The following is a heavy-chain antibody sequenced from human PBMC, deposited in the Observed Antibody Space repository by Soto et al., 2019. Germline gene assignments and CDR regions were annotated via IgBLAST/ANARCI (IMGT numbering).Heavy chain of an antibody. D-gene: IGHD2-21*02. Sequence: SVKVSCKASGGTFSSYAISWVRQAPGQGLEWMGGIIPIFGTANYAQKFQGRVTITADESTSTAYMELSSLRSEDTAVYYCAREIAYCGGDCYSDYYYYGMDVWGQGTTVTVSS. CDR3: AREIAYCGGDCYSDYYYYGMDV. J-gene: IGHJ6*02. CDR2: IIPIFGTA. V-gene: IGHV1-69*13. CDR1: GGTFSSYA.